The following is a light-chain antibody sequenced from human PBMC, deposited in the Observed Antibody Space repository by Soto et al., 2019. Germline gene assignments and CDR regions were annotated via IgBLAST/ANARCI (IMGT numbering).Light chain of an antibody. Sequence: QLVLTQPPSVSGAPGQRVTISCTGSSSNIGAGYDVHWYQQLPGTAPKLLIYGNNNRPSGVPDRFSGSKSGTSASLAITGLQAEDEADYYCQSYDSRLSALGVFGGGTKLTVL. CDR2: GNN. V-gene: IGLV1-40*01. J-gene: IGLJ3*02. CDR3: QSYDSRLSALGV. CDR1: SSNIGAGYD.